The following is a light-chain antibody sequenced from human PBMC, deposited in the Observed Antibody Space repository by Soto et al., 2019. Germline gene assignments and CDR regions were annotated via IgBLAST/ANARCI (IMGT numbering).Light chain of an antibody. CDR3: SLYTSSSTLE. Sequence: QSALTRPASVSGSPGQSITISCTGTSSDVGGFNYVSWYQHHPGKAPKLMIYGVSNRPSGVSNRFSGSKSGNTASLTISGLQAEDEADYYCSLYTSSSTLEFGGGTKVTVL. J-gene: IGLJ3*02. CDR1: SSDVGGFNY. V-gene: IGLV2-14*03. CDR2: GVS.